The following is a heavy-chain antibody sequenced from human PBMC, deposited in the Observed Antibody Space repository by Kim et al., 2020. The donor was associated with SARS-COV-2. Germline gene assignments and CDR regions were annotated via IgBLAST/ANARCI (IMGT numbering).Heavy chain of an antibody. Sequence: SETLSLTCTVSGGSISSYYWSWIRQPPGKGLEWIGYIYYSGSTNYNPSLKSRVTISVDTSKNQFSLKLSSVTAADTAVYYCARATAGEYDYVWGSYRYITTADYWGQGTLVTVSS. D-gene: IGHD3-16*02. CDR1: GGSISSYY. J-gene: IGHJ4*02. CDR3: ARATAGEYDYVWGSYRYITTADY. CDR2: IYYSGST. V-gene: IGHV4-59*13.